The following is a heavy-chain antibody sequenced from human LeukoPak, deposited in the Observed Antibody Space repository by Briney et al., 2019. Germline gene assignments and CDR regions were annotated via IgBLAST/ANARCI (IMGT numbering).Heavy chain of an antibody. Sequence: HGSSVKVSCKASGGTFSSYAISWVRQAPGQGLEWMGRIIPILGIANYAQKFQGRVTITADKSTSTAYMELSSLRSEDTAVYYCARDPRDGGREYLDRFDYWGQGTLVTVSS. V-gene: IGHV1-69*04. CDR1: GGTFSSYA. CDR3: ARDPRDGGREYLDRFDY. CDR2: IIPILGIA. D-gene: IGHD4-23*01. J-gene: IGHJ4*02.